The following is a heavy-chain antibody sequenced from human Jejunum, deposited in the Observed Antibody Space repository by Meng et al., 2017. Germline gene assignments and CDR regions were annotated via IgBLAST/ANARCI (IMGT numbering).Heavy chain of an antibody. CDR1: ALPLVRLA. D-gene: IGHD4-17*01. J-gene: IGHJ4*02. CDR2: VVPIDGRL. V-gene: IGHV1-3*01. Sequence: VLLGQSLAHVERCGADGTVSGHDVALPLVRLALHWTRQAPGPSLEVMACVVPIDGRLTYSQNFQGRFTPTRDTSANTAYMDLNSLTSEDMAVYYCARGRVNGYGDYCLLYYFDYWGQGTLVTVSS. CDR3: ARGRVNGYGDYCLLYYFDY.